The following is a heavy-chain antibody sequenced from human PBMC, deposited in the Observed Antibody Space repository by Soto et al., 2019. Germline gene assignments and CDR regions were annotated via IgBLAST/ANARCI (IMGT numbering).Heavy chain of an antibody. CDR2: IVVGSGNT. CDR3: AADRYYDILTGPPSLRMDV. J-gene: IGHJ6*03. CDR1: GFTFTSSA. V-gene: IGHV1-58*02. Sequence: SVKVSCKASGFTFTSSAMQWVRQARGQRHEWIGWIVVGSGNTNYAQKFQERVTITRDMSTSTAYMELSSLRSEDTAVYYCAADRYYDILTGPPSLRMDVWGKGTTVTVSS. D-gene: IGHD3-9*01.